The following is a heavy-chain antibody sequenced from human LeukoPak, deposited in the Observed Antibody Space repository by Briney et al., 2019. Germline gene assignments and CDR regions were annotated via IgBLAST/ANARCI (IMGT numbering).Heavy chain of an antibody. CDR2: IWYDGSNK. Sequence: GGTLRLSCTASGFTFSNYGMHWVRQAPGKGLECVAVIWYDGSNKYYADSVKGRFTISRDNSKNTLYLQMNSLRAEDTAVYYCARDRAYYDFWSGYYGLLSGYFDLWGRGTLVTVSS. J-gene: IGHJ2*01. CDR1: GFTFSNYG. CDR3: ARDRAYYDFWSGYYGLLSGYFDL. D-gene: IGHD3-3*01. V-gene: IGHV3-33*01.